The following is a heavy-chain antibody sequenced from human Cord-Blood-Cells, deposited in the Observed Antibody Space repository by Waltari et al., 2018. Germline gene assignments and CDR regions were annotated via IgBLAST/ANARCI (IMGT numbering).Heavy chain of an antibody. V-gene: IGHV4-34*01. D-gene: IGHD3-3*01. Sequence: QVQLQQWGAGLLKPSETLSLTCAVYGGSFSGYYWSWSRQPPGKGLEWIGELNHSGSTNYNPSLKSRFTISVDTSKNQFSLKLSSVTAADTAVYYCARGASKDFWSGCIDYWGQGTLVTVSS. J-gene: IGHJ4*02. CDR1: GGSFSGYY. CDR2: LNHSGST. CDR3: ARGASKDFWSGCIDY.